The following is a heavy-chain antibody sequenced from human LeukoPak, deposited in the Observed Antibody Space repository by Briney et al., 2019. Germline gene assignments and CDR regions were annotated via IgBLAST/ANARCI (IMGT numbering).Heavy chain of an antibody. CDR3: ARVDIVVVPAAPSPGGYYFDY. V-gene: IGHV4-59*01. CDR1: GGSISSYY. CDR2: IYYSGST. J-gene: IGHJ4*02. D-gene: IGHD2-2*01. Sequence: SETLSLTCTVSGGSISSYYWSWIRQPPGKGLEWIGYIYYSGSTNYNPSLKSRVTISVDTSKNQFSLKLSSVTAADTAVYYCARVDIVVVPAAPSPGGYYFDYWGQGTLVTVSS.